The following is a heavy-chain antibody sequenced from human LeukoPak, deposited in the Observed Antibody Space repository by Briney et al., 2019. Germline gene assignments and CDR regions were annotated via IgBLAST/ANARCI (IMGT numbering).Heavy chain of an antibody. CDR3: ARDTGYGDYEEAFGY. J-gene: IGHJ4*02. Sequence: ASVKVSCKVSGYTLTELSMHWVRQAPGKGLEWMGGFDPEDGETIYAQKFQGRVTMTEDTSTDTAYMELSSLRSEDTAVYYCARDTGYGDYEEAFGYWGQGTLVTVSS. CDR2: FDPEDGET. D-gene: IGHD4-17*01. V-gene: IGHV1-24*01. CDR1: GYTLTELS.